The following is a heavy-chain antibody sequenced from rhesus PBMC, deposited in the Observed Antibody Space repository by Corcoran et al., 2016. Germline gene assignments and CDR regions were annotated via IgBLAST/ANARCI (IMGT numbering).Heavy chain of an antibody. CDR1: GGSISGYYY. Sequence: QVQLQQWGEGLVKPSETLSLTCAVYGGSISGYYYWSWIRQPPGKGLVWIGYIYGNSASTNYNPSLKKRVTISKDTSKNQFSLKLSSVTTADTAVYYCARDGGYYGLDSWGQGVVVTVSS. CDR3: ARDGGYYGLDS. D-gene: IGHD3-34*01. V-gene: IGHV4-73*01. CDR2: IYGNSAST. J-gene: IGHJ6*01.